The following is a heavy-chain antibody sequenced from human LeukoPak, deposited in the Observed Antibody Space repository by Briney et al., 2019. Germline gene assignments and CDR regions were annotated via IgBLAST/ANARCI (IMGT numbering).Heavy chain of an antibody. Sequence: GGSLRLSCAASGFTFSSYEMNWVRQAPGKGLEWVSSISTSSLYIYYADSVKGRFTISRDNAKNSLYLQMNSLRADDTAVYFCARHALSDILTGYSDYWGQGTLVTVSS. D-gene: IGHD3-9*01. V-gene: IGHV3-21*01. J-gene: IGHJ4*02. CDR1: GFTFSSYE. CDR3: ARHALSDILTGYSDY. CDR2: ISTSSLYI.